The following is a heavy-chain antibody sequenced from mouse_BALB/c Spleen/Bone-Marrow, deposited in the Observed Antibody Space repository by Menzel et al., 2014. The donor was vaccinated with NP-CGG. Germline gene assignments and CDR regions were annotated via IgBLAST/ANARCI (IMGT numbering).Heavy chain of an antibody. V-gene: IGHV1S81*02. CDR2: INPRSGRT. CDR1: GYTFTSYW. J-gene: IGHJ4*01. D-gene: IGHD1-1*01. Sequence: QVQLQQSGAELVKPGVSVKLSCKASGYTFTSYWMYWVIQRPGPGLEWTGEINPRSGRTNYNEKFKSRATLTVDKSSSSAYMQLSSLTSEDSAVYYCARGLYGAMDYWGQGTSVTVSS. CDR3: ARGLYGAMDY.